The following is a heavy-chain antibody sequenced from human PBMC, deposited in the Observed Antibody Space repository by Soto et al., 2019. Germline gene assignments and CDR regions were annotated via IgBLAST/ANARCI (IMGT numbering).Heavy chain of an antibody. Sequence: SETLSLTCTVSGGSISSSSYYWGWIRQPPGKGLEWIGSIYYSGSTYYNPSLKSRVTISVDTSKNQFSLKLSSVTAADTAVYYCARHWTAEGGGSYYVRTGLDYWGQGTLVTVS. CDR3: ARHWTAEGGGSYYVRTGLDY. V-gene: IGHV4-39*01. CDR1: GGSISSSSYY. CDR2: IYYSGST. J-gene: IGHJ4*02. D-gene: IGHD1-26*01.